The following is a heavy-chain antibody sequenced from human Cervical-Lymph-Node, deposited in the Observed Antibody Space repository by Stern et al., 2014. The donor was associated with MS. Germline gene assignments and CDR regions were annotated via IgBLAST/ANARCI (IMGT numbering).Heavy chain of an antibody. CDR3: AKKSVGTTGTTTAFDY. J-gene: IGHJ4*02. CDR1: GFTFSNYG. CDR2: ISYDADVK. V-gene: IGHV3-30*18. Sequence: DQLVESGGGVVQPGTSLRLSCAVSGFTFSNYGMNWVRPAPGKGLEWVAVISYDADVKFYADSVKGRFTISRDTPKNTMYLQLNSLKVEDTAVYFCAKKSVGTTGTTTAFDYWGQGTLVTVSS. D-gene: IGHD1-1*01.